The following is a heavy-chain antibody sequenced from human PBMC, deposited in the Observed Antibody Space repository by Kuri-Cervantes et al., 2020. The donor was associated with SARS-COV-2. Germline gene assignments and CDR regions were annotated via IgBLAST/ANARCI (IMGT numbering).Heavy chain of an antibody. J-gene: IGHJ6*02. Sequence: GGSLRLSCAASGFTFSSYAMSWVRQAPGKGLEWASAISGSGGNTYYADSVKGRFTISRDNSKNTLYLQMNSLRADDTALYYCAKAEARSEFGYFYYGMDVWGQGTTVTVSS. D-gene: IGHD3-16*01. CDR2: ISGSGGNT. V-gene: IGHV3-23*01. CDR1: GFTFSSYA. CDR3: AKAEARSEFGYFYYGMDV.